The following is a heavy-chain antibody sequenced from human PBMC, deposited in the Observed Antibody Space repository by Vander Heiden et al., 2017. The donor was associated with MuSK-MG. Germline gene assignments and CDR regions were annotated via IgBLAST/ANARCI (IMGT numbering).Heavy chain of an antibody. D-gene: IGHD3-16*01. CDR1: GGSFSGYY. Sequence: QVQLQQWGAGLFKPSETLSLTCAVYGGSFSGYYWSWSRQPPGKGLEWIGEINHSGSTNYNPSLKSRVTISVDTSKNQFSLKLSSVTAADTAVYYCARGVVGGTRGYYYMDVWGKGTTVTVSS. CDR2: INHSGST. J-gene: IGHJ6*03. V-gene: IGHV4-34*01. CDR3: ARGVVGGTRGYYYMDV.